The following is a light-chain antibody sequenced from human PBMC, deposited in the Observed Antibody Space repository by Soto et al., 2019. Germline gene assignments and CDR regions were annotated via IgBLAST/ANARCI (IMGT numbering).Light chain of an antibody. CDR3: QQRGDWPPIT. Sequence: EIVLTQSPGTLSLSPGERATLSCRASQSVSSSFLAWYQQRPGQAPRLLIYAASNTAPGIPDRFSGSGSGTDFTLTISSLEPEDFAVYYCQQRGDWPPITFGQGTRLEIK. J-gene: IGKJ5*01. CDR1: QSVSSSF. V-gene: IGKV3D-20*02. CDR2: AAS.